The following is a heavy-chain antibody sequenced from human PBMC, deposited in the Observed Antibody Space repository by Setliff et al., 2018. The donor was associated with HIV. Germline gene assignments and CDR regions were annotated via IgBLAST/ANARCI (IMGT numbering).Heavy chain of an antibody. V-gene: IGHV4-59*01. CDR2: IYYNGNT. CDR1: GGSIKSYY. D-gene: IGHD4-17*01. J-gene: IGHJ4*02. CDR3: AREIYGGNSRPFDY. Sequence: PSETLSLTCTVSGGSIKSYYWSWIRQAPGKGLEWIGYIYYNGNTNYNPSLKSRITISVDTSKNQFSLKLTSVTAAGTAVYYCAREIYGGNSRPFDYWGQGTLVTVPQ.